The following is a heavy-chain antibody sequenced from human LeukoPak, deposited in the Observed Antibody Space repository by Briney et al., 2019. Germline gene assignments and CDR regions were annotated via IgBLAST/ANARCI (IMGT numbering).Heavy chain of an antibody. J-gene: IGHJ4*02. Sequence: PSETLSLTCAVYGGSFSGYYWSWIRQPPGKGLEWIGEINHSGSTNYNPSLKSRVTISVDTSKNQFSLKLSSVTAADTAVYYCARCGATLFNYWGQGTLVTVSS. V-gene: IGHV4-34*01. D-gene: IGHD1-26*01. CDR1: GGSFSGYY. CDR2: INHSGST. CDR3: ARCGATLFNY.